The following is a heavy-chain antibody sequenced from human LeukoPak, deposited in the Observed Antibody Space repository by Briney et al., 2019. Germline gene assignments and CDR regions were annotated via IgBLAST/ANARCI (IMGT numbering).Heavy chain of an antibody. CDR2: IYGDGTT. CDR1: GFTVSSNY. V-gene: IGHV3-66*01. J-gene: IGHJ4*02. D-gene: IGHD3-10*01. CDR3: ARGYGSGSPTNFDY. Sequence: GGSLRLSCAASGFTVSSNYMSWVRQAPGKGLEWVSVIYGDGTTYYADSVKGRFTISRDNSKNTLYLQMNSLRAEDTAVYYCARGYGSGSPTNFDYWGQGTLVTVSS.